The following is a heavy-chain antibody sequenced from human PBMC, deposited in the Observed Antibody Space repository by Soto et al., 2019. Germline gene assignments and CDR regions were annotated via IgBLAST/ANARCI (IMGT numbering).Heavy chain of an antibody. V-gene: IGHV4-31*03. Sequence: QVQLQESGPGLVKPSQTLSLTCTVSGGSISSGGYYWCWIRQHPVKSLEWIGYIYYSGRTYYNPALKRRVTISVDASKNQFSRKLSYVTAADTAVYYCARDGSGGNSLSAFDIWGHGTMVTVSS. CDR3: ARDGSGGNSLSAFDI. J-gene: IGHJ3*02. CDR1: GGSISSGGYY. D-gene: IGHD2-21*02. CDR2: IYYSGRT.